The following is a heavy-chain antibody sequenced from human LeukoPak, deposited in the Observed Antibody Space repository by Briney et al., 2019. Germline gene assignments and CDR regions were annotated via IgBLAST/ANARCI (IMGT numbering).Heavy chain of an antibody. CDR2: ISAYNGNT. Sequence: ASVKVSCKASGYTFTSYGISWVRQAPGQGLEWMGWISAYNGNTNYAQELQGRVTMTTDTSTNTAYMELRSLRSDDTAVYYCARVRYCSGGSCYYFDYWGQGTLVTVSS. J-gene: IGHJ4*02. D-gene: IGHD2-15*01. V-gene: IGHV1-18*01. CDR1: GYTFTSYG. CDR3: ARVRYCSGGSCYYFDY.